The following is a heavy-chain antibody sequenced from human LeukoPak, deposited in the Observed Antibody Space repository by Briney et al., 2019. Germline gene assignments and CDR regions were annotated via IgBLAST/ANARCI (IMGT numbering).Heavy chain of an antibody. CDR2: TRNKPHKYTT. V-gene: IGHV3-72*01. D-gene: IGHD5-18*01. CDR3: ARFSMVTSIHY. J-gene: IGHJ4*02. Sequence: GGSLRLSCAASGFTLSSYWMSRVRQAPGKGLEWVGRTRNKPHKYTTEYAASVQGRFIVSRDDSKNSFYLQMNSLKTEDTAVYYCARFSMVTSIHYWGQGTLVTVSS. CDR1: GFTLSSYW.